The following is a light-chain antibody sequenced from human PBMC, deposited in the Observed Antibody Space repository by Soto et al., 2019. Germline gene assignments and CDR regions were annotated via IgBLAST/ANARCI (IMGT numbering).Light chain of an antibody. CDR2: EAS. Sequence: DIQMTQSPSTLSASVGDRLIITCRASQPISTWLAWYQQKPGKAPNLLLYEASNLETGVPSRFNGSGSGTDFTLTINGLQADDFATYYCQQYSTYPLTFGGGTEVEIK. J-gene: IGKJ4*01. CDR1: QPISTW. CDR3: QQYSTYPLT. V-gene: IGKV1-5*03.